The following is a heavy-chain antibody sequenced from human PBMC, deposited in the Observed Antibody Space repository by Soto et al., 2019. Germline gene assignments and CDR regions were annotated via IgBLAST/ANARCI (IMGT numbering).Heavy chain of an antibody. CDR1: GFTVDDYS. V-gene: IGHV3-9*01. CDR3: AKDMKWGGMTTIHYFDS. D-gene: IGHD4-17*01. Sequence: GGSPRLSCVASGFTVDDYSMHWVRQAPGKGLEWVSGISANGDNVDYADSVKGRFTVSRDNAKNSLFLQMSSLRPEDTALYYCAKDMKWGGMTTIHYFDSWGQGT. J-gene: IGHJ4*02. CDR2: ISANGDNV.